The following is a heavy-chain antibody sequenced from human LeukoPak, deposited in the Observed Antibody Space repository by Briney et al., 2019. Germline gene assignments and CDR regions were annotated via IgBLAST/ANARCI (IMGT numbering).Heavy chain of an antibody. D-gene: IGHD5-18*01. V-gene: IGHV1-18*01. CDR1: GCTFTSFG. CDR2: ISAYNGNT. Sequence: ASVKVSCKASGCTFTSFGVSWVRQAPGQGPEWMGWISAYNGNTNYVQKFQGRVTMTTDTSTSTAYMELRSLTSDDTAVYYCARDLGLDTTMIFFDYWGQGTLVTVSS. J-gene: IGHJ4*02. CDR3: ARDLGLDTTMIFFDY.